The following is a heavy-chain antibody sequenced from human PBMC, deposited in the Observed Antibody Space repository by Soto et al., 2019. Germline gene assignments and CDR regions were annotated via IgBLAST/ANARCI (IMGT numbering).Heavy chain of an antibody. D-gene: IGHD3-10*01. CDR3: ARAPMVRGPYDY. V-gene: IGHV4-59*12. J-gene: IGHJ4*02. Sequence: PLEALYLTCSGIGGSFSSYYWSSIRQPPGKGLEWIGDIYYSGSTNYNPSLKSRVTKSVDTSKNQFSLKLSSVTAADTAVYYCARAPMVRGPYDYWGQGTLVTVSS. CDR2: IYYSGST. CDR1: GGSFSSYY.